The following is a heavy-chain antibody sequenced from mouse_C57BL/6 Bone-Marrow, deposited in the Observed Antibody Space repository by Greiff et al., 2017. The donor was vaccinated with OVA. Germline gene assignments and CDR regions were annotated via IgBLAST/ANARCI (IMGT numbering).Heavy chain of an antibody. CDR2: ISYSGST. CDR1: GYSITSDYA. CDR3: ARESYGNYVSLCDY. D-gene: IGHD2-1*01. Sequence: EVQRVESGPGLVKPSQSLSLTCTVTGYSITSDYAWNWIRQFPGNKLEWMGYISYSGSTSYNPSLKSRISITRDTSKNQFFLQLNSVTTEDTATYYCARESYGNYVSLCDYWGQGTTLTVSS. V-gene: IGHV3-2*02. J-gene: IGHJ2*01.